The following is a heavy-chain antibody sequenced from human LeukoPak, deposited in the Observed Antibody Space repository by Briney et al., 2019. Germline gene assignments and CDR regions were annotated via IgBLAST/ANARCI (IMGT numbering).Heavy chain of an antibody. CDR3: ARVGYSGYVGFDY. Sequence: GGSLTLSCAASGFTFSDYWMHWVRQAPGKGLVWVSRISSDGSRVTYADSVKGRFTVSRDNGKDTVFLQMNSLRAEDTAVYYCARVGYSGYVGFDYWGQGALVTVSS. D-gene: IGHD5-12*01. J-gene: IGHJ4*02. V-gene: IGHV3-74*01. CDR2: ISSDGSRV. CDR1: GFTFSDYW.